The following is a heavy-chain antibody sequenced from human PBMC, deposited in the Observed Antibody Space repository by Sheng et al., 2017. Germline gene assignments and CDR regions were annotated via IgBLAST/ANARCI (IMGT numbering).Heavy chain of an antibody. V-gene: IGHV3-23*04. J-gene: IGHJ5*02. Sequence: EVQLVESGGGLVQPGGSLRLSCAASGFTLNNYAMSWVRQAPGKGLEWVSTISGSGDSTYYADSVKGRFTISRDNSKNTLYLQMNSLRAEDTAVHYCAKGSGYNSGWYHQWGQGNAGSPSP. CDR3: AKGSGYNSGWYHQ. D-gene: IGHD6-19*01. CDR1: GFTLNNYA. CDR2: ISGSGDST.